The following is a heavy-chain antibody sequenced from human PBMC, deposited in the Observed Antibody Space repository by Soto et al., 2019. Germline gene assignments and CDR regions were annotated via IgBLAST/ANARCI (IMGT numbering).Heavy chain of an antibody. J-gene: IGHJ4*02. CDR2: IYYSGST. CDR3: VRARDGYNYSLLAYFDY. V-gene: IGHV4-39*01. Sequence: QLQLQESGPGLVKPSETLSLTCTVSGGSISSSSYYWGWIRQPPGKGLEWIGSIYYSGSTYYNPSLKSRVTTSLDTSKNQFSLKLSSVTAADTAVYYCVRARDGYNYSLLAYFDYWGQGTLVTVSS. D-gene: IGHD5-12*01. CDR1: GGSISSSSYY.